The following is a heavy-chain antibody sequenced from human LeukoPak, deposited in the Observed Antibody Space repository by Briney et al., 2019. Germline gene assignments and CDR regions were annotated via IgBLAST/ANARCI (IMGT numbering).Heavy chain of an antibody. Sequence: GGSLRLSCAASGFTFSSYGMHWVRQAPGKGLEWVAVISYDGSNKYYADSVKGRFTISRDNSKNTLYLQMNSLRAEDTAVYYCARMNYVSSGWGAPFDYWGQGTLVTVSS. CDR3: ARMNYVSSGWGAPFDY. J-gene: IGHJ4*02. D-gene: IGHD1-7*01. CDR2: ISYDGSNK. CDR1: GFTFSSYG. V-gene: IGHV3-30*03.